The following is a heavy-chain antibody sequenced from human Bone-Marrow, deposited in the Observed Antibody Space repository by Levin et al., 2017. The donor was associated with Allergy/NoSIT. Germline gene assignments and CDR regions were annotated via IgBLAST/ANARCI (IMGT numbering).Heavy chain of an antibody. D-gene: IGHD5-12*01. J-gene: IGHJ3*02. CDR3: ARTAQDLRLAAFDI. V-gene: IGHV2-70*11. CDR1: GFSLSTSGMC. CDR2: IDWDDDK. Sequence: TLSLTCTFSGFSLSTSGMCVSWIRQPPGTALEWLARIDWDDDKYYSTSLKTRLTISKDTSKNQVVLTMTSMDPVDTATYYCARTAQDLRLAAFDIWGQGTMVTVSS.